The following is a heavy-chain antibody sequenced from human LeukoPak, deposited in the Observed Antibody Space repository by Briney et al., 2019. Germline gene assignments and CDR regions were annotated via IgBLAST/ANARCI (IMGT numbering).Heavy chain of an antibody. Sequence: SETLSLTCAVYGGSFSGYYWSWIRQPPGKGLEWIGEINHSGSTNYNPSLKSRVTISVDTSKNQFSLKLRSVTAADTAVYYCARERSMVRGVPYYYYYGMDVWGQGATVTVSS. CDR1: GGSFSGYY. V-gene: IGHV4-34*01. CDR3: ARERSMVRGVPYYYYYGMDV. J-gene: IGHJ6*02. CDR2: INHSGST. D-gene: IGHD3-10*01.